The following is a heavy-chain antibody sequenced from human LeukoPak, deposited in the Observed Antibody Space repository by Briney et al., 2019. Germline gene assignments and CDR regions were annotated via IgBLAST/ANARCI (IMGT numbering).Heavy chain of an antibody. CDR1: GFSLTTSGVR. Sequence: SGPALVKPTQTLTLTCTLSGFSLTTSGVRVSWIRQPPGKALEWHARLDRGDDKFYSTSLKTRLTIFKDTSKNQGVLTMTNMGPVDTATDYCAGMGTGYNLAFDYWGQGTLVTVSS. J-gene: IGHJ4*02. CDR3: AGMGTGYNLAFDY. CDR2: LDRGDDK. D-gene: IGHD5-24*01. V-gene: IGHV2-70*04.